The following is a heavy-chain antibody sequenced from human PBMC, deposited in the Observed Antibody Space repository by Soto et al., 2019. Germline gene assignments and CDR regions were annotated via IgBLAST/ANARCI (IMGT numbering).Heavy chain of an antibody. J-gene: IGHJ6*02. CDR1: GGTFSDYT. D-gene: IGHD1-1*01. CDR3: ARNGTLTGYSYGRDV. V-gene: IGHV1-69*01. Sequence: QVQLVQSGAELRKPGSSVKVSCKASGGTFSDYTINWVRQAPGQRREWMGGIIPIFDTATYAEKFQGRVTITADESTSISFMEVSSLRSADTAVYYCARNGTLTGYSYGRDVWGQGTMVTVSS. CDR2: IIPIFDTA.